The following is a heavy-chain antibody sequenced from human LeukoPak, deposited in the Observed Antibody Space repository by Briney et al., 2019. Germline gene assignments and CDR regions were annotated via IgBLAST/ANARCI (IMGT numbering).Heavy chain of an antibody. Sequence: PGGSLRLSCAASGFTFSSYWLHWVRQAPGKGLVWVSRINSDGSSITYADSVKGRFTISGDNAKNTLYLQMNSLRVEDTAVYYCAREGRVSGYDFDCWGQGTLVTVSS. CDR2: INSDGSSI. V-gene: IGHV3-74*03. D-gene: IGHD5-12*01. CDR3: AREGRVSGYDFDC. CDR1: GFTFSSYW. J-gene: IGHJ4*02.